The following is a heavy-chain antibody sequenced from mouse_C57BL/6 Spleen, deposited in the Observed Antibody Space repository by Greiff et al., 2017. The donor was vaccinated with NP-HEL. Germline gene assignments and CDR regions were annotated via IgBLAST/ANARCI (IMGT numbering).Heavy chain of an antibody. D-gene: IGHD6-1*01. Sequence: QVQLKQSGPELVKPGASVKISCKASGYAFSSSWMNWVKQRPGKGLEWIGRIYPGDGDTNYNGKFKGKATLTADKSSSTAYMQLSSLTSEDSAVYFWARSSPGNSWFAYWGQGTLVTVSA. CDR1: GYAFSSSW. CDR3: ARSSPGNSWFAY. J-gene: IGHJ3*01. V-gene: IGHV1-82*01. CDR2: IYPGDGDT.